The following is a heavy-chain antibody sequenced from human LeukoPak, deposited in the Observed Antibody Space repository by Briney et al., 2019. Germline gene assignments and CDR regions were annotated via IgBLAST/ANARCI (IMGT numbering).Heavy chain of an antibody. Sequence: GGSLSLSCVVSGFTFSGYWMSWVRQAPGKGLDWVTNIRHDGSEEFYRDSVQGRFTISRDNAKNSLFLQENSLRDEDTAVYYCARVQEFSSTDTVDVWGQGTTVIVSS. CDR2: IRHDGSEE. CDR3: ARVQEFSSTDTVDV. V-gene: IGHV3-7*05. CDR1: GFTFSGYW. D-gene: IGHD2/OR15-2a*01. J-gene: IGHJ6*02.